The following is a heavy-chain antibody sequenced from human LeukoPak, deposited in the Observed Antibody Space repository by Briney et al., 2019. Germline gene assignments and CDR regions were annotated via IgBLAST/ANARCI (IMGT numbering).Heavy chain of an antibody. CDR3: ARARVVPAHYYYYGMDV. CDR1: GGSISSGDYY. Sequence: SETLSLTCTVSGGSISSGDYYWSWIRQPPGTGLEWIGYIYYSGSTYYNPSLKSRVTISVDTSKNQFSLKLSSVTAADTAVYYCARARVVPAHYYYYGMDVWGQGTTVTVSS. J-gene: IGHJ6*02. CDR2: IYYSGST. V-gene: IGHV4-30-4*01. D-gene: IGHD2-2*01.